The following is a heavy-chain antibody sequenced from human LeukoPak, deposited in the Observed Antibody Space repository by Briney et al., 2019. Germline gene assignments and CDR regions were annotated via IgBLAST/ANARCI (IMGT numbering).Heavy chain of an antibody. CDR2: IYYSGST. J-gene: IGHJ6*02. CDR3: ARDHFRYYDSSGYYQYYYYYGMDV. V-gene: IGHV4-30-4*01. D-gene: IGHD3-22*01. CDR1: GGSISGGDYY. Sequence: SETLSLTCTVSGGSISGGDYYWSWIRQPPGKGLEWIGYIYYSGSTYYNPSLKSRVTISVDTSKNQFSLKLSSVTAADTAVYYCARDHFRYYDSSGYYQYYYYYGMDVWGQGTTVTVSS.